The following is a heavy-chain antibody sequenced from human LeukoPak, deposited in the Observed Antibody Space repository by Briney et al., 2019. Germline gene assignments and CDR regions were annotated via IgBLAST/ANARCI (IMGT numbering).Heavy chain of an antibody. V-gene: IGHV1-18*01. Sequence: GASVKVSCKASGYTFTSYGISWVRQAPGQGLEWMGWISAYNGNTNYAQKLRGRVTMTTDTSTSTAYMELRSLRSDDTAVYYCARGAPVAGSNNWFDPWGQGTLVTVSS. J-gene: IGHJ5*02. CDR2: ISAYNGNT. CDR1: GYTFTSYG. D-gene: IGHD6-19*01. CDR3: ARGAPVAGSNNWFDP.